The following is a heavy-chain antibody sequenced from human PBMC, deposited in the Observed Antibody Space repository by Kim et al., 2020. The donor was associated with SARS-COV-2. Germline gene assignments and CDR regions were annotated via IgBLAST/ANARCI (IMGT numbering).Heavy chain of an antibody. Sequence: NPSPPSRAPNSLDTSKNQFTLKLSSVTAADTAVYYCARWGDGDQYWLLDYWGQGTLVTVSS. V-gene: IGHV4-59*01. CDR3: ARWGDGDQYWLLDY. D-gene: IGHD3-22*01. J-gene: IGHJ4*02.